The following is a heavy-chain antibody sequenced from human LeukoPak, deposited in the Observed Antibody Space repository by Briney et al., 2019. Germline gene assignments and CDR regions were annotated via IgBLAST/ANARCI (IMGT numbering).Heavy chain of an antibody. CDR1: GFTSSTYW. V-gene: IGHV3-74*03. CDR2: INGDGSTT. J-gene: IGHJ4*02. Sequence: GGSLRLSCTASGFTSSTYWINWVRQSPGKGLVWVALINGDGSTTTHADSVKGRFTISRDNAKNTAYLQMNSLRDEDTAVYYCARDYAGSPDYWGQGTLVTVSA. D-gene: IGHD3-10*01. CDR3: ARDYAGSPDY.